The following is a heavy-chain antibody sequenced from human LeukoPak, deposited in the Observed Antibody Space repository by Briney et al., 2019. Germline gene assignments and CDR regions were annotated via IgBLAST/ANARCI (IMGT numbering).Heavy chain of an antibody. CDR2: ISYDGSNK. CDR3: AKDIHSSGWPDAFDI. Sequence: GGSLRLSCAASGFTFSSYAMHGVRQAPGKGREWVAVISYDGSNKYYADSVKGRFTISRDNSKNTLYLQMNSLRAEDTAVYYCAKDIHSSGWPDAFDIWGQGTMVTVSS. J-gene: IGHJ3*02. CDR1: GFTFSSYA. V-gene: IGHV3-30*04. D-gene: IGHD6-19*01.